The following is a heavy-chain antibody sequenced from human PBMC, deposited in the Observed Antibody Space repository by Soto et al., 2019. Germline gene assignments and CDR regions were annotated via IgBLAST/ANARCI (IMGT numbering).Heavy chain of an antibody. Sequence: SETLSLTCTVSGGSISSGDYYWSWIRQPPGKGLEWIGYIYYSGSTYYNPSLKSRVTISVDTSKNQFSLKLSSVTAADTAVYYCAREACSSTSCYHNWFDPWGQGTLVTVSS. V-gene: IGHV4-30-4*01. D-gene: IGHD2-2*01. CDR2: IYYSGST. J-gene: IGHJ5*02. CDR3: AREACSSTSCYHNWFDP. CDR1: GGSISSGDYY.